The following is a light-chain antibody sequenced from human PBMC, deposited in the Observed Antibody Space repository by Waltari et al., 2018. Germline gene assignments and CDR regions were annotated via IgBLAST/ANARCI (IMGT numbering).Light chain of an antibody. J-gene: IGLJ1*01. Sequence: QSALTQPASVSGSPGQSIAISCTATSSDVGNYNYVSWYQQHPGKAPKLMIYDVTSRPSGVSDRFSGSKSGHTASLTISGLQAEDEADYYCSSYTNSNTDVFGPGTKVTVL. V-gene: IGLV2-14*01. CDR1: SSDVGNYNY. CDR3: SSYTNSNTDV. CDR2: DVT.